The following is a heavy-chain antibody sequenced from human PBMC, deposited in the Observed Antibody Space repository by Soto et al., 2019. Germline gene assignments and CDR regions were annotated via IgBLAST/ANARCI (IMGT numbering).Heavy chain of an antibody. V-gene: IGHV4-34*01. CDR3: ARVQEGITMIVVVTSRYFDY. D-gene: IGHD3-22*01. CDR1: GGCLSGYY. Sequence: EVLAVTCAVDGGCLSGYYWSWIRQPPGKGLEWIGEINHSGSTNYNPSLKSRVTISVDTSKNQFSLKLSSVTAADTAVYYCARVQEGITMIVVVTSRYFDYWGQGTLVTVS. CDR2: INHSGST. J-gene: IGHJ4*02.